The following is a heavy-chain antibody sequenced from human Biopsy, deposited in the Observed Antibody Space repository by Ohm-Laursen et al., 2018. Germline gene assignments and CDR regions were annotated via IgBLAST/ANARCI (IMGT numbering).Heavy chain of an antibody. V-gene: IGHV1-46*01. Sequence: ASVKVSCKASGYVFINYLVHWVRQAPGQGLEWMGKINPSGGTVAYAHKFQGRVSMTRDTSTSTIYMDLSSLGSEDTALYYCTRDIGPWGDYSFEYWGQGTLVTVSS. J-gene: IGHJ4*02. CDR3: TRDIGPWGDYSFEY. CDR2: INPSGGTV. CDR1: GYVFINYL. D-gene: IGHD4-11*01.